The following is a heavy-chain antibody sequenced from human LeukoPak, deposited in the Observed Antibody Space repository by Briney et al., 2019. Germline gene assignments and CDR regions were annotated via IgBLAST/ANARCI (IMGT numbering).Heavy chain of an antibody. Sequence: GRSLRLSCAASGFTFDDYAMHWVRQAPGKGLEWVSGISWNSGSIGYADSVKGRFTISRDNAKNSLYLQMNSLRAEDTALYHCAKARAAAGTYYGMDVWGQGTTVTVSS. D-gene: IGHD6-13*01. CDR2: ISWNSGSI. J-gene: IGHJ6*02. CDR1: GFTFDDYA. CDR3: AKARAAAGTYYGMDV. V-gene: IGHV3-9*01.